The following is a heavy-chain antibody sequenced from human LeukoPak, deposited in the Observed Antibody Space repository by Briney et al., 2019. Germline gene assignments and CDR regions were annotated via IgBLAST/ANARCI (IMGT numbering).Heavy chain of an antibody. J-gene: IGHJ4*02. CDR1: GYTFTSYG. V-gene: IGHV1-18*01. D-gene: IGHD2-15*01. Sequence: ASVTVSCKASGYTFTSYGISWVRQAPGQGLEWMGWISAYNGNTNYAQKLQGRVTMTTDTSTSTAYMELRSLRSDDTAVYYCARDRCSGGSCQAHSFDYWGQGTLVTVSS. CDR2: ISAYNGNT. CDR3: ARDRCSGGSCQAHSFDY.